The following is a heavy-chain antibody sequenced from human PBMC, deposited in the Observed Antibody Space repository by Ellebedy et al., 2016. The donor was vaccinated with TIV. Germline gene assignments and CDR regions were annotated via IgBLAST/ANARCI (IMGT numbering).Heavy chain of an antibody. CDR1: GGSFSGYY. J-gene: IGHJ5*02. CDR2: INHSGST. Sequence: SETLSLXCAVYGGSFSGYYWSWIRQPPGKGLEWIGEINHSGSTNYNPSLKSRVTISVDTSKNQFSLKLSSVTAADTAVYYCARGLYSNWFDPWGQGTLVTVSS. D-gene: IGHD2-2*02. V-gene: IGHV4-34*01. CDR3: ARGLYSNWFDP.